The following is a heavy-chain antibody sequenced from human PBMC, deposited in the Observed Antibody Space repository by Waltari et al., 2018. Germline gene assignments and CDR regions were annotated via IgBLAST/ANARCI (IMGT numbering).Heavy chain of an antibody. CDR1: GGSFNSRT. Sequence: QAHLVQSGAEVQKPGSSVKVSCQASGGSFNSRTVSWVRQARGQGLEWMGRVIPILGRANYAPQFLGRLTITADRSSATSYMEVSGLTFEDTAIYFCATDKIDTPMTRYLDSWGQGTLVTVSS. CDR2: VIPILGRA. D-gene: IGHD5-18*01. J-gene: IGHJ4*02. CDR3: ATDKIDTPMTRYLDS. V-gene: IGHV1-69*02.